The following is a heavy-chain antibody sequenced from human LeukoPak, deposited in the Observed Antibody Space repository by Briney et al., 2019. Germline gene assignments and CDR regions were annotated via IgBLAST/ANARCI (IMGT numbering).Heavy chain of an antibody. J-gene: IGHJ6*03. D-gene: IGHD3-10*01. Sequence: PSETLSLTCTVSGGSISSYYWSWIRQPPGKGLEWIGYIYYSGSTNHNPSLKSRVIISVDTSKNQFSLKLSSVTAADTAVYYCARVEEGYGSGRRENYYYYYMDVWGKGTTVTISS. CDR2: IYYSGST. CDR3: ARVEEGYGSGRRENYYYYYMDV. CDR1: GGSISSYY. V-gene: IGHV4-59*01.